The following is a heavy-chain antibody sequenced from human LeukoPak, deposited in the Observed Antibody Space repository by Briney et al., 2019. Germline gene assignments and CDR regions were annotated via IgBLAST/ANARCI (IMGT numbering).Heavy chain of an antibody. Sequence: SETLSLTCAVYGGSFSGYYWSWIRQPPGKGLEWIGEINHSGSTNYNPSLKSRVTISVDTSKNQFTLKLSSVTAADTAVYYCARGGPVGSSLDYWGQGTLVTVSS. CDR2: INHSGST. V-gene: IGHV4-34*01. J-gene: IGHJ4*02. CDR1: GGSFSGYY. D-gene: IGHD6-13*01. CDR3: ARGGPVGSSLDY.